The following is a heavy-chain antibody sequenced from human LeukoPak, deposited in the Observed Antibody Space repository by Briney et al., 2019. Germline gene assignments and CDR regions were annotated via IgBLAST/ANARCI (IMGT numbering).Heavy chain of an antibody. D-gene: IGHD2-15*01. J-gene: IGHJ4*02. CDR1: GYTFTSYG. Sequence: WASVKVSCRASGYTFTSYGISWVRQAPGQGLEWMGWISPYNGNTRYAQKFQGRVTMTTDTSTSTGYMDLRSLRSDDTAVYYCASQLADCSGGSCLDYWGQGTLVTVSS. V-gene: IGHV1-18*01. CDR3: ASQLADCSGGSCLDY. CDR2: ISPYNGNT.